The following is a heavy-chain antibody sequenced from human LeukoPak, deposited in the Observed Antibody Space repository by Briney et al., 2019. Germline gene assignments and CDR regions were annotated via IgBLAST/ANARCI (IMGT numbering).Heavy chain of an antibody. J-gene: IGHJ4*02. V-gene: IGHV4-34*01. Sequence: PSETLSLTCAVSGGSFSGYYWSWIRHPPGKGLEWIGEINHSGSTNYNPSLKSRVTISVDTSKNQFSLKLSSVTAADTAVYYCARVSSSGIAARRVLIDYWGQGTLVTVSS. CDR2: INHSGST. D-gene: IGHD6-6*01. CDR3: ARVSSSGIAARRVLIDY. CDR1: GGSFSGYY.